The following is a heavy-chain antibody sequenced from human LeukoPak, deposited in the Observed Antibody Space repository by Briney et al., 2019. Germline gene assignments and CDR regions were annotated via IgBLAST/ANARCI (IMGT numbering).Heavy chain of an antibody. V-gene: IGHV3-23*01. CDR3: ARLPVAINGYFDP. D-gene: IGHD2-2*01. CDR1: GFTFSSYA. Sequence: SGGSLRLSCAASGFTFSSYAMSWVRQAPGKGLEWVSSISGGGGSTYYGDSVKGRFTISRDNSKNTLYLQMYSLGAEDTAVYYCARLPVAINGYFDPWGQGTLVTVSS. CDR2: ISGGGGST. J-gene: IGHJ5*02.